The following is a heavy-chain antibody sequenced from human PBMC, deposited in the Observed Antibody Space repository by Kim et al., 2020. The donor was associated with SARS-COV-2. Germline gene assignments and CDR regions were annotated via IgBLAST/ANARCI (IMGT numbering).Heavy chain of an antibody. V-gene: IGHV4-31*02. CDR3: ARATMITFGGVIDHFDY. J-gene: IGHJ4*02. Sequence: LKSRGTMSVDTSKNQFSLKLSSVTAADTAVYYCARATMITFGGVIDHFDYWGQGTLVTVSS. D-gene: IGHD3-16*02.